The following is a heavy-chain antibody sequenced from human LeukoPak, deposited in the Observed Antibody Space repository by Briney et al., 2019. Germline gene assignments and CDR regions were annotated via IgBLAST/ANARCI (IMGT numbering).Heavy chain of an antibody. CDR1: GFTFSSYA. V-gene: IGHV3-30-3*01. Sequence: PGGSLRLSCAASGFTFSSYAMHWVRQAPGKGLEWVAVISYDGSNKYYADSVKGRFTISRDNSKNTLYLQMNSLRAEDTAVYYCARDETIAAAGTFDYWDQGTLVTVSS. D-gene: IGHD6-13*01. J-gene: IGHJ4*02. CDR3: ARDETIAAAGTFDY. CDR2: ISYDGSNK.